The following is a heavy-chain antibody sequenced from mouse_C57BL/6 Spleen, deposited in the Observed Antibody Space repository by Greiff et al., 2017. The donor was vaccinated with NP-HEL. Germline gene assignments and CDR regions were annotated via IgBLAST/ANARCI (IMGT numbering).Heavy chain of an antibody. CDR2: IDPSDSYT. Sequence: VQLQQPGAELVMPGASVKLSCKASGYTFTSYWMHWVKRRPGQGLEWIGEIDPSDSYTNYNQKFKGKSTLTVDKSSSTAYMQLSSLTSEDSAVYYCAREGAQATSAWFAYWGQGTLVTVSA. CDR3: AREGAQATSAWFAY. D-gene: IGHD3-2*02. J-gene: IGHJ3*01. V-gene: IGHV1-69*01. CDR1: GYTFTSYW.